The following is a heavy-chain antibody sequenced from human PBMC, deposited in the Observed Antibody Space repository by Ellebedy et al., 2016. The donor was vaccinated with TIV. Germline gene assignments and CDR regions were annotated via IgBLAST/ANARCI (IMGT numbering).Heavy chain of an antibody. CDR1: GFKFSGYC. CDR3: ARDKDFWSGYFCDY. CDR2: ISSISDDT. J-gene: IGHJ4*02. V-gene: IGHV3-21*04. D-gene: IGHD3-3*01. Sequence: PGGSLRLSCEVSGFKFSGYCMNWVRQAPGKGLEWVSSISSISDDTHYTDSVEGRFTISRDNAKNSLYLQMNSLRAEDTAVYYCARDKDFWSGYFCDYWGQGTLVTVSS.